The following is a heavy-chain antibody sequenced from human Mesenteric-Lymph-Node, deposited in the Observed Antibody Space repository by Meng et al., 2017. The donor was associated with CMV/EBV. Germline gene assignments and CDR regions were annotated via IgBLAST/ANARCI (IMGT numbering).Heavy chain of an antibody. CDR3: ARHSALLVTNFDY. Sequence: QLQLQESGPGLVKPSETRSLTGPVSGGSISSSSYYWGWIRQPPGKGLEWIGYIYYSGSTYYYNPSLKTRVTISVDTSKNQFSLKLSSVTAADTAVYYCARHSALLVTNFDYWGQGTLVTVSS. D-gene: IGHD5-18*01. J-gene: IGHJ4*02. CDR2: IYYSGSTY. CDR1: GGSISSSSYY. V-gene: IGHV4-39*01.